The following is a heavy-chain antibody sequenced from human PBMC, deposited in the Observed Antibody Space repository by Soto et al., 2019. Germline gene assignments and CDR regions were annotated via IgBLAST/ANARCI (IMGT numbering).Heavy chain of an antibody. J-gene: IGHJ3*01. CDR1: GFTFGNYG. CDR2: ISGGGGNT. Sequence: DVQLLESGGGLVQPGGSLRLSCATSGFTFGNYGMNWVRQAPGKGLEWVSGISGGGGNTYYVDSVKGRFTISRDPSKNTVFLEMNSLRAEDTAVYYCAKGFIVVVTVLRPDDAFDVWGQGTLVTVSS. CDR3: AKGFIVVVTVLRPDDAFDV. D-gene: IGHD2-21*02. V-gene: IGHV3-23*01.